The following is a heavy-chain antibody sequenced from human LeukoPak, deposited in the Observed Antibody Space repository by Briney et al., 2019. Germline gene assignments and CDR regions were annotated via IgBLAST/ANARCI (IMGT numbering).Heavy chain of an antibody. V-gene: IGHV3-64*04. Sequence: PGGCLRLSCASSGVTVIDYAMHWVRQAPWEGLEYVSGISRNGGNTYYADSVKGRFTMSRDNAKNTLYLQMNSLRAEDTAVYYCARASRGNWFDPWGQGTLVTVSS. CDR3: ARASRGNWFDP. CDR1: GVTVIDYA. D-gene: IGHD3-10*01. J-gene: IGHJ5*02. CDR2: ISRNGGNT.